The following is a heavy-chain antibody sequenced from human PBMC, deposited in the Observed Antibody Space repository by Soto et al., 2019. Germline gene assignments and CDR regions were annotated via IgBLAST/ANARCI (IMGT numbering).Heavy chain of an antibody. D-gene: IGHD2-2*01. CDR1: GYSFTSYW. CDR2: IDPSDSYT. CDR3: ASLVVPAAMSYYYYGMDV. J-gene: IGHJ6*02. Sequence: EVQLVQSGAEVKKPGESLRISCKGSGYSFTSYWISWVRQMPGKGLEWMGRIDPSDSYTNYSPSFQGHVTISADKSISTAYLQWSSLKASDTAMYYCASLVVPAAMSYYYYGMDVWGQGTTVTVSS. V-gene: IGHV5-10-1*03.